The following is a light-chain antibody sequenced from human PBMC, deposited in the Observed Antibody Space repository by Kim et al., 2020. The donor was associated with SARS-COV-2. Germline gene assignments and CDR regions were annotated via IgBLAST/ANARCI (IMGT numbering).Light chain of an antibody. CDR3: QQYNKGPRT. CDR1: QSVSSN. V-gene: IGKV3-15*01. CDR2: GAS. Sequence: SVSPGERATRSCRASQSVSSNLAWYQQKPGQAPRLLIYGASARATGISARFSGGGYGTEFTLTISSLQSEDFAVYYCQQYNKGPRTFGQGTKLEI. J-gene: IGKJ1*01.